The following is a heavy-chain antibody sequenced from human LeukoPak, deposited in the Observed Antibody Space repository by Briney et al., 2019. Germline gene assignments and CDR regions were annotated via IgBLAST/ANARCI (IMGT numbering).Heavy chain of an antibody. CDR2: ISGSGGST. D-gene: IGHD3-10*01. J-gene: IGHJ6*03. CDR3: AKDLDYGSGDYLGV. CDR1: GFTFSSYA. Sequence: GGPLRLSCAASGFTFSSYAMSWVRQAPGKGLEWVSAISGSGGSTYYADSVKGRFTISRDNSKNTLFLQMNSLRTEDTAMYYCAKDLDYGSGDYLGVWGKGTTVIISS. V-gene: IGHV3-23*01.